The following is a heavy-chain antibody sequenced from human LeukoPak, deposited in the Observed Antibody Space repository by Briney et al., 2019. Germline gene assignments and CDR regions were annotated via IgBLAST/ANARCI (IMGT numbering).Heavy chain of an antibody. CDR2: IYPGDSDT. Sequence: GESLKIPCKGSGYSFTSYWIGWVRQMPGKGLEWMGIIYPGDSDTRYSPSFQGQVTISADKSISTAYLQWSSLKASDTAMYYCARQFDFWSGYFDYWGQGTLVTVSS. V-gene: IGHV5-51*01. J-gene: IGHJ4*02. D-gene: IGHD3-3*01. CDR3: ARQFDFWSGYFDY. CDR1: GYSFTSYW.